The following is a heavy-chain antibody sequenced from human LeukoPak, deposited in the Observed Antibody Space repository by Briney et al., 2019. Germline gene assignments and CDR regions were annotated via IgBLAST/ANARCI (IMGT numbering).Heavy chain of an antibody. CDR2: INHSGST. V-gene: IGHV4-34*01. Sequence: SETLSLTCAVYGGSFSGYYWSWIRQPPGKGLEWIGEINHSGSTNYNPSLKSRVTISVDTSKNQFSLKLSSVTAADTAVYYCAPRYSSYYFDYWGQGTLVTVSS. D-gene: IGHD5-18*01. CDR1: GGSFSGYY. J-gene: IGHJ4*02. CDR3: APRYSSYYFDY.